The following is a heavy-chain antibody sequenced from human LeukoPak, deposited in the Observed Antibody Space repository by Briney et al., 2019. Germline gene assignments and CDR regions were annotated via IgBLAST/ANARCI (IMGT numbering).Heavy chain of an antibody. Sequence: ASVKVSCKASGYTFTSYDISWVRQAPGQGLEWMGWISAYNGNTNYAQKLQGRVTMTSDTSTSTAYMELRSLRSDDTAVYYCATRWYYYDSSGSTDYFDYWGQGTLVTVSS. CDR1: GYTFTSYD. D-gene: IGHD3-22*01. J-gene: IGHJ4*02. CDR3: ATRWYYYDSSGSTDYFDY. CDR2: ISAYNGNT. V-gene: IGHV1-18*01.